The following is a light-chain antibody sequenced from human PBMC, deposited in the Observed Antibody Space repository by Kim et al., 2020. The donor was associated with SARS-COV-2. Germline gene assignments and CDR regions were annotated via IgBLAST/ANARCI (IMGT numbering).Light chain of an antibody. CDR1: QSVSSN. CDR3: QQYNNWPPWT. CDR2: GAS. Sequence: PGKRATPPCRASQSVSSNLAWYQQKPGQAPRLLIYGASTRATGIPARFSGSGSGTEFTLTISSLQSEDFAVYYCQQYNNWPPWTFGQGTKVDIK. V-gene: IGKV3-15*01. J-gene: IGKJ1*01.